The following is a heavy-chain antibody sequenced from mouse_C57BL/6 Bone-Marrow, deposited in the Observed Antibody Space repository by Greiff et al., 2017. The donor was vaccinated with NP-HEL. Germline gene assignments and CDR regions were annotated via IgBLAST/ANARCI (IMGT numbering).Heavy chain of an antibody. Sequence: EVQVVESEGGLVQPGSSMKLSCTASGFTFSDYYMAWVRQVPEKGLEWVANINYDGSSTYYLDSLKSRFIISRDNAKNILYLQMSSLKSEDTATYYCARGKAYYSNYWYFDVWGTGTTVTVSS. CDR2: INYDGSST. CDR1: GFTFSDYY. CDR3: ARGKAYYSNYWYFDV. J-gene: IGHJ1*03. D-gene: IGHD2-5*01. V-gene: IGHV5-16*01.